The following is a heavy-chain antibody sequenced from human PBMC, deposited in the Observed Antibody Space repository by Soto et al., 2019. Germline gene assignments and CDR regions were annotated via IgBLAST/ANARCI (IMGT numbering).Heavy chain of an antibody. V-gene: IGHV3-23*01. Sequence: GGSLRLSCAASGFTFSSYAMNWVRQAPGKGLEWVSVISGSGGSTYYADSVKGRFTISRDNAKNTLYLQMNSLRSEDTAVYYCARDDKYTSLDYWGQGTRVTVSS. CDR2: ISGSGGST. CDR1: GFTFSSYA. CDR3: ARDDKYTSLDY. D-gene: IGHD2-2*01. J-gene: IGHJ4*02.